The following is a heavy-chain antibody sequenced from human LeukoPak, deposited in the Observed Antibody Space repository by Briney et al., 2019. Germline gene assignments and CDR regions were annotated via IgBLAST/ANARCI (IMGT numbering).Heavy chain of an antibody. CDR1: GYTFTGYY. Sequence: ASVKVSCKASGYTFTGYYMHWVRQAPGQGLEWMGWINPNSGGTNYAQKFQGRVTMTRDTSISTAYMELSRLRSDDTAVYYCARTKETYYYGSGSYYYWGQGTLVTVSS. J-gene: IGHJ4*02. CDR2: INPNSGGT. V-gene: IGHV1-2*02. CDR3: ARTKETYYYGSGSYYY. D-gene: IGHD3-10*01.